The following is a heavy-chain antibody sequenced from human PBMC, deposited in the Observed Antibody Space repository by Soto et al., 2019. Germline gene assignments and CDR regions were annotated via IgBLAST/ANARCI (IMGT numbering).Heavy chain of an antibody. J-gene: IGHJ3*02. CDR2: INPNSGGP. Sequence: QVHLVQSGAEVKKPGASVKVSCKASRDTFTGHYMHWVRQAPGQGLVWMGWINPNSGGPNSAQKFQGRVTRTRDTFISTVDMELRRLRSDDTAVYYCARGRIPDASDIWGQGTMITVSS. CDR3: ARGRIPDASDI. V-gene: IGHV1-2*02. CDR1: RDTFTGHY.